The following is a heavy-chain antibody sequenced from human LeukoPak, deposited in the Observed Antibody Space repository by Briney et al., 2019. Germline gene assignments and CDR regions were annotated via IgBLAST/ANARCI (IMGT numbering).Heavy chain of an antibody. Sequence: GGSLRLSCAASGFTFSSYAMSWVRQAPGKGLEWVSAISGSGGSTYYADSVKGRFTISRDNSKNTLYLQMNSLRAEDTAVYYCAIALPGGYYYDSSGHYTPFYWGQGTLVTVSS. J-gene: IGHJ4*02. D-gene: IGHD3-22*01. CDR1: GFTFSSYA. CDR3: AIALPGGYYYDSSGHYTPFY. CDR2: ISGSGGST. V-gene: IGHV3-23*01.